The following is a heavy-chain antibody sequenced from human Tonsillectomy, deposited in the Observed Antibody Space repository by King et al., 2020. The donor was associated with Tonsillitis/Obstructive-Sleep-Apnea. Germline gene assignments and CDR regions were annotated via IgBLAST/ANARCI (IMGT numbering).Heavy chain of an antibody. CDR3: ARGAYYYDSSGYYYYYYYMDV. V-gene: IGHV3-74*02. Sequence: VQLVESGGGLVQPGGSLRLSCAASGFTFSSYAMSWVRQAPGKGLEWVSRINSDGSSTSYADSVKGRFTISRDNAKNTLYLQMNSLRAEDTAVYYCARGAYYYDSSGYYYYYYYMDVWGKGTTVTVSS. D-gene: IGHD3-22*01. CDR2: INSDGSST. CDR1: GFTFSSYA. J-gene: IGHJ6*03.